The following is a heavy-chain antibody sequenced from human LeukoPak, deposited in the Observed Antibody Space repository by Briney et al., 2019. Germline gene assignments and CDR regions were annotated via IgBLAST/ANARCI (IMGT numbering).Heavy chain of an antibody. CDR1: GYTFTDYY. Sequence: ASVKVSCKASGYTFTDYYIHWVRQAPGQGLEWMGWIDPDTGGTNFAQKFRGRVTMTTDMSITTAYMELTRLRSDDTAVYYCARALGRSSGFFDYWGQGTLVTVSS. CDR2: IDPDTGGT. V-gene: IGHV1-2*02. D-gene: IGHD6-19*01. CDR3: ARALGRSSGFFDY. J-gene: IGHJ4*02.